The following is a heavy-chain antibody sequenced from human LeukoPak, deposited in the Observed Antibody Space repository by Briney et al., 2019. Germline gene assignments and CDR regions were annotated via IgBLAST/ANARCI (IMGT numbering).Heavy chain of an antibody. CDR2: IYYSGST. D-gene: IGHD3-22*01. Sequence: SETLSLTCTVSGGSISSYYWSWIRQPPGKGLEWIGYIYYSGSTNYNPSLKSRVTISVDTSKNQFSLKLSSVTAADTAVYYCARGGYYYDSSGYYYWGQGTLVTVSS. J-gene: IGHJ4*02. CDR1: GGSISSYY. CDR3: ARGGYYYDSSGYYY. V-gene: IGHV4-59*01.